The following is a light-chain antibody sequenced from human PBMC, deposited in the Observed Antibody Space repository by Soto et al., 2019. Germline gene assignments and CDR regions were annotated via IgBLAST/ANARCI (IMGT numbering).Light chain of an antibody. Sequence: DIQMTQSPSSVSASVGDRVTITCRASQDISSWLAWYQQKAGKAPNLLIYAASTLQRGVPSRFSGSTTGTDFTLTITGLQPEDSATYYCQQTLSVPRTFGLGTKVDI. CDR1: QDISSW. J-gene: IGKJ1*01. CDR3: QQTLSVPRT. V-gene: IGKV1-12*01. CDR2: AAS.